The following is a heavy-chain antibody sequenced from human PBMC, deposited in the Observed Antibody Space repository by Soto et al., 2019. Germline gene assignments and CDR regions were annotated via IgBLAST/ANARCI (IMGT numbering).Heavy chain of an antibody. J-gene: IGHJ4*02. CDR3: AKDLRRYYGSGSYYSGPLNY. CDR2: ISGSGGST. Sequence: VESLRLSCAASGFTFSSYAMSWVRQAPGKGLQWVSAISGSGGSTYYADSVKGRFTISRDNSKNTLYLQMNSLRAEDTAVYYCAKDLRRYYGSGSYYSGPLNYWGQGTLVTVSS. V-gene: IGHV3-23*01. D-gene: IGHD3-10*01. CDR1: GFTFSSYA.